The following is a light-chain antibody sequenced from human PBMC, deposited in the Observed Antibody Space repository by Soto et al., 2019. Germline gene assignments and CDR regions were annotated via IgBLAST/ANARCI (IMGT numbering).Light chain of an antibody. CDR1: QSVSSN. J-gene: IGKJ2*01. Sequence: EIVMTQSPATLSVSPGERATLSCRASQSVSSNLAWYQQKPGQAPRLLIYGASARATGIPARFSGSGSGTEFTLTISSLQSADFAIYYCQQDNNWPPGTFGQGTKLEIK. CDR3: QQDNNWPPGT. CDR2: GAS. V-gene: IGKV3-15*01.